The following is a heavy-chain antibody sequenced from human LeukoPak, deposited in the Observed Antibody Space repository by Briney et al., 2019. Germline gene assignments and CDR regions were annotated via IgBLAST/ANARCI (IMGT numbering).Heavy chain of an antibody. Sequence: SETLSLTCAVYGGSFSGYYWSWIRQPPGKGLEWIGEINHSGGTNYNPSLKSRVTISVDTSKNQFSLKLSSVTAADTAVYYCARGRTYYYGSGSNYYYGMDVWGQGTTVTVSS. J-gene: IGHJ6*02. CDR1: GGSFSGYY. D-gene: IGHD3-10*01. CDR2: INHSGGT. V-gene: IGHV4-34*01. CDR3: ARGRTYYYGSGSNYYYGMDV.